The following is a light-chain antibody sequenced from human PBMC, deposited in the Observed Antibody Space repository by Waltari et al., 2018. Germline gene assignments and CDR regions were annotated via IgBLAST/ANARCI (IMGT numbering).Light chain of an antibody. CDR2: DAS. CDR3: QQYDNLPLT. J-gene: IGKJ4*01. V-gene: IGKV1-12*01. CDR1: QDISRW. Sequence: DIQMTQSPSSVSASVGDRVIITCRASQDISRWLAWYQQTPGKAPKFLIYDASTLQSGVPSRFSGTGSGTEFTLTISSLQPEDFATYYCQQYDNLPLTFGGGTKVEIK.